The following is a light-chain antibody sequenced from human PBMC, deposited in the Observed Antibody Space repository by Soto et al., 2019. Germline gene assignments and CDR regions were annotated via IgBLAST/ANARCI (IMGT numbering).Light chain of an antibody. Sequence: QSALTQPASVSGSPGQSITISCTGTSSDVGGYNYVSWYQQYPGKAPKLMIYDVSNRPSGISNRFSGSKSGNTASLTISGPQAEDEADYYCSSYTSSSTLYVFGTGTKVTVL. V-gene: IGLV2-14*01. CDR1: SSDVGGYNY. CDR3: SSYTSSSTLYV. CDR2: DVS. J-gene: IGLJ1*01.